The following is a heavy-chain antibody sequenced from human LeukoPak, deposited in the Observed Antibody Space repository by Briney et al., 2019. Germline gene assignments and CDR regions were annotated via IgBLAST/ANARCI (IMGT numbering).Heavy chain of an antibody. CDR2: IYYSVST. CDR3: ARETGLVNGLRAFDI. D-gene: IGHD6-19*01. CDR1: GGSISSSSYY. Sequence: SETLSLTCTVPGGSISSSSYYWGWIRQPPGKGLEWIGSIYYSVSTYDNPSLKSRVTISVDTSKNQFSLKLSSVTAADTAVYYCARETGLVNGLRAFDIWGQGTMVTVSS. V-gene: IGHV4-39*07. J-gene: IGHJ3*02.